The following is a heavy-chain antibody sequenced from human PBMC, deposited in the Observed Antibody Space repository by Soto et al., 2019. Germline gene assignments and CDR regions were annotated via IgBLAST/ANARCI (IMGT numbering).Heavy chain of an antibody. Sequence: GGSLRLSCTVSGFPFDYFGISWVRQAPGKGVEGVGLIRNQRYQETTDYPATVKGRFTLQRDTPNGIAYLQMKSLNIEHSAVYYCSGAASPDTAYFSHYWGQETPVTVSS. CDR3: SGAASPDTAYFSHY. D-gene: IGHD1-26*01. J-gene: IGHJ4*02. V-gene: IGHV3-49*04. CDR2: IRNQRYQETT. CDR1: GFPFDYFG.